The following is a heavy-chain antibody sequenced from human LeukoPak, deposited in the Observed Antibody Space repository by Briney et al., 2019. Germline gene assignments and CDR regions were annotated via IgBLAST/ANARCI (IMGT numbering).Heavy chain of an antibody. CDR2: ISDSGDGT. CDR3: ARVQLGGNWFDP. V-gene: IGHV3-23*01. CDR1: GFTFRSYA. D-gene: IGHD5-18*01. Sequence: QPGGSLRLSCAGSGFTFRSYAMSWVRQSPVKGLEWVSAISDSGDGTYYADSVKARFTISRDNSKNTVYLEMSSLRAEDTAVYYCARVQLGGNWFDPWGQGTLVTVSS. J-gene: IGHJ5*02.